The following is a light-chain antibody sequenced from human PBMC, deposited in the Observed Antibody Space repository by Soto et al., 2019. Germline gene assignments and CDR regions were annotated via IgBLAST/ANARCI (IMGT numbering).Light chain of an antibody. Sequence: DIQMTQSPSSLSASVGDRVTITCQASHDITSFLNWYQHKPGRAPKLLIYAASILEAGVPTMFSGSGSGTHFTFTISSLQPEAGATSYCQHCDYLPLFGPGPTVDFK. CDR1: HDITSF. V-gene: IGKV1-33*01. CDR3: QHCDYLPL. J-gene: IGKJ3*01. CDR2: AAS.